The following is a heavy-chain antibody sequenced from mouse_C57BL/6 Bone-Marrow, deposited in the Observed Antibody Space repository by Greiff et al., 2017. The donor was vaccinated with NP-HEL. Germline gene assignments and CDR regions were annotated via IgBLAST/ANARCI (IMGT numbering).Heavy chain of an antibody. V-gene: IGHV1-63*01. CDR1: GYTFTNYW. Sequence: VMLVESGAELVRPGTSVKMSCKASGYTFTNYWIGWAKQRPGHGLEWIGDIYPGGGYTNYNEKFKGKATLTADKSSSTAYMQFSSLTSEDSAIYYCARSETYYFDYWGQGTTLTVSS. J-gene: IGHJ2*01. CDR2: IYPGGGYT. CDR3: ARSETYYFDY.